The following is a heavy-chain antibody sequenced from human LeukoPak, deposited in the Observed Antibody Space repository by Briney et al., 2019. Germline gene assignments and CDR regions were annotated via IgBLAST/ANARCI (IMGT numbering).Heavy chain of an antibody. V-gene: IGHV4-59*01. CDR3: AREGYGSGSSHFMDV. CDR2: IYYIGTT. Sequence: SSETLSLTCTVSGVPITSYFWTWIRQAPGKGLEWIGYIYYIGTTNYNPSLKSRATMSVDLSKNQLSLKLTSVTAADTAVYYCAREGYGSGSSHFMDVWGTGTTVTVSS. D-gene: IGHD3-10*01. CDR1: GVPITSYF. J-gene: IGHJ6*03.